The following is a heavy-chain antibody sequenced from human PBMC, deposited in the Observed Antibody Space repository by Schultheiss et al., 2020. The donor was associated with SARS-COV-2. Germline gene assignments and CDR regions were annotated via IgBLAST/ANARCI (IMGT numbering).Heavy chain of an antibody. J-gene: IGHJ6*02. Sequence: GGSLRLSCAASGFIFSSYGMHWVRQPPGKGLEWVAVISFDGSNENYADSVKGRFTISRDNAKSTLFLQMNSLRAEDTAVYYCAKTVTPGRGYYYYGMDVWGQGITVTVSS. CDR3: AKTVTPGRGYYYYGMDV. CDR1: GFIFSSYG. D-gene: IGHD4-17*01. V-gene: IGHV3-30*18. CDR2: ISFDGSNE.